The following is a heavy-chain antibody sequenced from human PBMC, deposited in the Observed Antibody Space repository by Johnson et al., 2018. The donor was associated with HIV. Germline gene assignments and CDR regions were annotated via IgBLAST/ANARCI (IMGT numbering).Heavy chain of an antibody. J-gene: IGHJ3*02. CDR1: GFTFSDYY. V-gene: IGHV3-11*04. D-gene: IGHD2-15*01. CDR3: AREGPYWAFDI. CDR2: ISGSGDTT. Sequence: QVQLVESGGGLVKPGGSLRLSCAASGFTFSDYYMSWVRQAPGKGLEWVSGISGSGDTTDYADSVKGRFTVSRDNSKNTLYLQMSSLRAEDTAVYYCAREGPYWAFDIWGQGTMVTVSS.